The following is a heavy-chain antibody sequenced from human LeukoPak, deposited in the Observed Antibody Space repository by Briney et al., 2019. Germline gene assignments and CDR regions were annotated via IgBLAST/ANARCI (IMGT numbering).Heavy chain of an antibody. V-gene: IGHV3-30*02. CDR1: GFTFSSYG. CDR3: AKGAYGVVGYYFDY. CDR2: IRYDGSNK. Sequence: PGGSLRLSCAASGFTFSSYGMHWVRQAPGKGLEWVAFIRYDGSNKYYADSVKGRFTISRDNSKNTLYLQMNSLRAEDTAVYYCAKGAYGVVGYYFDYWGQGTLVTVSS. J-gene: IGHJ4*02. D-gene: IGHD2-15*01.